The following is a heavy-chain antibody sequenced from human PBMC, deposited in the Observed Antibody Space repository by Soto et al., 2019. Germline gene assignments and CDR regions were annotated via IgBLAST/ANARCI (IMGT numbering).Heavy chain of an antibody. V-gene: IGHV1-45*02. CDR2: ITPFSGDV. J-gene: IGHJ4*02. D-gene: IGHD1-26*01. CDR3: ASGGAGSGPFTWELPDH. CDR1: GNTFTYRY. Sequence: QMQLVQSGAEVMKTGSSVTVSCKALGNTFTYRYLHWVRQAPGQALERMGWITPFSGDVHYAQKFQERVTMTGDRSINTAYMQMSSRRSEDTAMYFCASGGAGSGPFTWELPDHWGQGTLVTVSS.